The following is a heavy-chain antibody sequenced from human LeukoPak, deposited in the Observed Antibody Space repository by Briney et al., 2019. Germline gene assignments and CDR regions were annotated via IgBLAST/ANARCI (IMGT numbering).Heavy chain of an antibody. CDR1: GFTFSSYS. V-gene: IGHV3-21*01. D-gene: IGHD6-13*01. CDR3: ARDRGYSSRKYYFDY. J-gene: IGHJ4*02. CDR2: ISSSSYI. Sequence: GGPLRLSCAASGFTFSSYSMNWVRQAPGKGLEWVSSISSSSYIYYADSVKGRFTISRDNAKNSLYLQMNSLRAEDTAVYYCARDRGYSSRKYYFDYWGQGTLVTVSS.